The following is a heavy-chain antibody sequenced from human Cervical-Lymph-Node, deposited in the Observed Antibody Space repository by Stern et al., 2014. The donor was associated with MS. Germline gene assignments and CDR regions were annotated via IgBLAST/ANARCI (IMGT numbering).Heavy chain of an antibody. CDR2: IIRHVGPT. V-gene: IGHV1-69*01. J-gene: IGHJ5*02. D-gene: IGHD3-10*01. CDR1: GD. Sequence: VQLVQSGADVKKPGSSVRVSCKASGDISWLRQAPGQGLGYLGGIIRHVGPTHYTKRFHGRLPITADHPTNTTYMELSSLRSDDTAVYYCARGAGDNWFDPWGQGTLVSVSS. CDR3: ARGAGDNWFDP.